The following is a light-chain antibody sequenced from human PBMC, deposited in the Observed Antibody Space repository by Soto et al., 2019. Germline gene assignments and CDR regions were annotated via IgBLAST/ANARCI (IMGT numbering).Light chain of an antibody. J-gene: IGKJ4*01. Sequence: DIQMTQSPSSLSASVGVRVTIPCRASQTITSYLNWYQQKPGKAPKLLIYAASTLQSGVPSRFSGSGSGTDFTLTISSLQPEDFATYYCQQSYSIPLTFGGGTKVEIK. CDR3: QQSYSIPLT. CDR2: AAS. CDR1: QTITSY. V-gene: IGKV1-39*01.